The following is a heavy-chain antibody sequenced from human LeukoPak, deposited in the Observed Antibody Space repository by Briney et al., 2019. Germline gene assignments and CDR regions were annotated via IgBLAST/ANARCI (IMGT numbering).Heavy chain of an antibody. CDR1: GFTFSNYN. Sequence: GGSLRLSCTASGFTFSNYNMNWVRQAPGKGLEWLSYISSSTSDIYYADSVKGRFTISRDNAKNSLYLQMNSLRAEDTALYYCARESAEGIAVAGLFDYWGQGTLVTVSS. J-gene: IGHJ4*02. CDR2: ISSSTSDI. D-gene: IGHD6-19*01. V-gene: IGHV3-21*05. CDR3: ARESAEGIAVAGLFDY.